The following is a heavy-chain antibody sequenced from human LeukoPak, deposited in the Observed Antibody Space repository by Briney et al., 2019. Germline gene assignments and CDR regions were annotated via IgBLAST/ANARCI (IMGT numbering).Heavy chain of an antibody. Sequence: PRGSLRLSCAASGFTFSNYIMRWLRRAPGKGLEWVSTIVGTDGSTYYADSVKGRFTISGDYSRNTLYLQMNSLRVEDTAVYYCAKAVGGSSHYTMDVWGHGTTVTVSS. D-gene: IGHD1-26*01. V-gene: IGHV3-23*01. J-gene: IGHJ6*02. CDR2: IVGTDGST. CDR3: AKAVGGSSHYTMDV. CDR1: GFTFSNYI.